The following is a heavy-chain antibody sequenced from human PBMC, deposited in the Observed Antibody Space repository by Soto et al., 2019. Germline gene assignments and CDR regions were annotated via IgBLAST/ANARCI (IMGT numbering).Heavy chain of an antibody. Sequence: SETLSLTCTVSGGSISSYYWSWIRQPPGKGLEWIGYIYYSGSTNYNPSLKSRVTISVDTSKNQFSLKLSSVTAADTAVYYCARATLPAAGTRYFDYWGQGTLVTVSS. V-gene: IGHV4-59*08. CDR3: ARATLPAAGTRYFDY. CDR1: GGSISSYY. J-gene: IGHJ4*02. CDR2: IYYSGST. D-gene: IGHD6-13*01.